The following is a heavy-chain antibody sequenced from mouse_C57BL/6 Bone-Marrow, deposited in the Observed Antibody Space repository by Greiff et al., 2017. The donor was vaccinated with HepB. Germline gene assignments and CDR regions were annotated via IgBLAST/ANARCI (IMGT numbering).Heavy chain of an antibody. CDR2: INPNNGGT. Sequence: VQLQQSGPELVKPGASVKIPCKASGYTFTDYNMDWVKQSHGKSLEWIGDINPNNGGTIYNQKFKGKATLTVDKSSSTAYMELRSLTSEDTAVYYCARWLLEYYYAMDYWGQGTSVTVSS. D-gene: IGHD2-3*01. CDR1: GYTFTDYN. V-gene: IGHV1-18*01. J-gene: IGHJ4*01. CDR3: ARWLLEYYYAMDY.